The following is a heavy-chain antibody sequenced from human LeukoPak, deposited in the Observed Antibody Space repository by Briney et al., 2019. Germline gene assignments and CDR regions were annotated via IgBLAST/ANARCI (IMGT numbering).Heavy chain of an antibody. CDR2: IYTSGST. CDR3: ARNVVVVAANWFDP. CDR1: GGSLSSGSYY. J-gene: IGHJ5*02. D-gene: IGHD2-15*01. Sequence: SETLSLTCTVSGGSLSSGSYYWSWIRQPAGKGLEWIGRIYTSGSTNYNPSLKSRVTISVDTSKNQFSLKLSSVTAADTAVYYCARNVVVVAANWFDPWGQGTLVTVSS. V-gene: IGHV4-61*02.